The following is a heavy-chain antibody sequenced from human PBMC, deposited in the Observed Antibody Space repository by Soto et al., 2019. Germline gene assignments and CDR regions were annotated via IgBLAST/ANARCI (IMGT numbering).Heavy chain of an antibody. CDR2: MFHSGST. V-gene: IGHV4-4*02. CDR1: GGSISSSNW. J-gene: IGHJ4*02. CDR3: VRQYYYDSSGYYYLDS. D-gene: IGHD3-22*01. Sequence: QVQLQESGPGLVKPSGTLSLTCAVSGGSISSSNWWSWVRQAPGKGLEWIGEMFHSGSTNYNPSLQSRVTISIDQSKVQFSLRLSSVTAADTAVYYCVRQYYYDSSGYYYLDSWGQGTLVTVSS.